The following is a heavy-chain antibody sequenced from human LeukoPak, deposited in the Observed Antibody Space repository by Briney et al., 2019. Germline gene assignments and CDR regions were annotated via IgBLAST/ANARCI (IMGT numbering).Heavy chain of an antibody. Sequence: SETLSLTCTVSGGSISSGGYYWSWIRQHPGKGLEWIGYIYYSGSTYYNPSLKSRVTISVDTSKNQFSLKLSPVTAADTAVYYCAREALQDCGGDCYPTLFDYWGQGTLVTVSS. CDR3: AREALQDCGGDCYPTLFDY. J-gene: IGHJ4*02. D-gene: IGHD2-21*02. CDR1: GGSISSGGYY. CDR2: IYYSGST. V-gene: IGHV4-31*03.